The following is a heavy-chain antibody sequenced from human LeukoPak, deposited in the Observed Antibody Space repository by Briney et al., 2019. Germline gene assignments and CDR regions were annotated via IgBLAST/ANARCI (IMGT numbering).Heavy chain of an antibody. Sequence: GGSLRLSCVGAGFPFSDFHMSWIRQAPGKGLEWVSYITSGGGFKYYADSVKGRFSISRDDSKNSVFLQMNSLRVEDAAVYYCARVRPGSSGSYYRTSWGQGTLVTVSS. V-gene: IGHV3-11*04. J-gene: IGHJ4*02. D-gene: IGHD3-22*01. CDR3: ARVRPGSSGSYYRTS. CDR2: ITSGGGFK. CDR1: GFPFSDFH.